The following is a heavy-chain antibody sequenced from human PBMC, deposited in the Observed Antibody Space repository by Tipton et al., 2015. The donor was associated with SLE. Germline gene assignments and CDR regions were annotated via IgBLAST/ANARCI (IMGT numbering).Heavy chain of an antibody. CDR3: ATLDYSSSSGRQTWFDP. Sequence: TLSLTCTVSGGSVSSGSYYWAWIRQPSGKGLEWIGYIFFTGSTYYNPSLKSRVSISLDTSQNQFSLNLRSVTAADTAIYYCATLDYSSSSGRQTWFDPWGQGTLVTVSS. V-gene: IGHV4-31*03. CDR2: IFFTGST. CDR1: GGSVSSGSYY. D-gene: IGHD6-6*01. J-gene: IGHJ5*02.